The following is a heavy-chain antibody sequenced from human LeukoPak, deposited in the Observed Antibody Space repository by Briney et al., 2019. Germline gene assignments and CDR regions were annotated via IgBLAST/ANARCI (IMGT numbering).Heavy chain of an antibody. CDR1: GFTFGDYA. V-gene: IGHV3-49*04. CDR3: TRAGRAASFYFDY. J-gene: IGHJ4*02. CDR2: IRSKAYGGTT. Sequence: GGSLRLSCTASGFTFGDYAMSWVRQAPGKGLEWVGFIRSKAYGGTTEYVASVKGRFTISRGDSKSLAYLQMNSLKTEDTAVYYCTRAGRAASFYFDYWGQGTLVTVSS. D-gene: IGHD3-16*02.